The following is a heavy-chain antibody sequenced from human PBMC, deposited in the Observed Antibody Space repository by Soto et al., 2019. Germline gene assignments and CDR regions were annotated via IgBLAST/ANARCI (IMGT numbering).Heavy chain of an antibody. J-gene: IGHJ4*02. CDR3: ASARVVTTSPDIY. D-gene: IGHD2-21*02. Sequence: ELQLVQSGGGLVKPGGSLRLSCADSGFSFSIYTMNWVRQAPGKGLEWVSSIHSSSSTIYYADSVKGRFTISRDNAKNSLYLQMNSLRVEDTAVYYCASARVVTTSPDIYWGQGTLVTVSS. CDR1: GFSFSIYT. V-gene: IGHV3-21*01. CDR2: IHSSSSTI.